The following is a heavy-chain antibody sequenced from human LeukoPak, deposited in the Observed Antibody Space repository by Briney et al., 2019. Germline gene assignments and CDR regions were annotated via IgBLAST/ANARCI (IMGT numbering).Heavy chain of an antibody. V-gene: IGHV3-66*01. CDR3: ARGRRIVGAEPYYYGMDV. D-gene: IGHD1-26*01. CDR2: IYSGGST. J-gene: IGHJ6*02. Sequence: SGGSLRLSCAASGFTFSSYAMSWVRQAPGKGLEWVSVIYSGGSTYYADSVKGRFTISRDNSKNTLYLQMNSLRAEDTAVYYCARGRRIVGAEPYYYGMDVWGQGTTVTVSS. CDR1: GFTFSSYA.